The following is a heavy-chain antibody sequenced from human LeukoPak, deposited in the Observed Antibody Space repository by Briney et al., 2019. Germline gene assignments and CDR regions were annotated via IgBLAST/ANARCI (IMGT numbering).Heavy chain of an antibody. CDR2: IIPIFGTA. V-gene: IGHV1-69*13. CDR3: ASGEWPRLGRGYYYYYMDV. CDR1: GGTFSSYA. D-gene: IGHD5-12*01. Sequence: SVKVSCKASGGTFSSYAISWVRQAPGQGLEWMGGIIPIFGTANYAQKFQGRVTITADESTSTAYMEPSSLRSEDTAVYYCASGEWPRLGRGYYYYYMDVWGKGTTVTVSS. J-gene: IGHJ6*03.